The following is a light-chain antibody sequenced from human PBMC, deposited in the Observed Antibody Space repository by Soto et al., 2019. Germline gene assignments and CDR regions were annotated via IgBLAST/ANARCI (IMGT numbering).Light chain of an antibody. J-gene: IGLJ1*01. Sequence: QSVLTQPPSASGTPGQRVTLSCSGSTSNIGSHTVNWYQHVPGTAPKLLITTNNQRPSGVPDRFSGFKSGSSASLVISGLQSEDEADYYCATWDDSQTGVFGTGTKVTVL. CDR1: TSNIGSHT. CDR2: TNN. V-gene: IGLV1-44*01. CDR3: ATWDDSQTGV.